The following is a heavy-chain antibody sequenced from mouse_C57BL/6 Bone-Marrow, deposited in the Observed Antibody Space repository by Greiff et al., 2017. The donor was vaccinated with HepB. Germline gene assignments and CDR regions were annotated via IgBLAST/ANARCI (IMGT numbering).Heavy chain of an antibody. CDR1: GYTFTSYW. CDR2: IDPSDSET. J-gene: IGHJ4*01. V-gene: IGHV1-52*01. Sequence: QVQLQQPGAELVRPGSSVKLSCKASGYTFTSYWMHWVKQRPIQGLEWIGNIDPSDSETHYNQKFKDKATLTVDKSSSTAYMQLSSLTSEDSAVYDCARVRVYPYYAMDYWGQGTSVTVSS. CDR3: ARVRVYPYYAMDY. D-gene: IGHD5-1-1*01.